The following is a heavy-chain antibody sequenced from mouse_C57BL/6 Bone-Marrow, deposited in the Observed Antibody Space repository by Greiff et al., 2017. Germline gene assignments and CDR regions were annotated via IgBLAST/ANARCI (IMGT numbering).Heavy chain of an antibody. J-gene: IGHJ2*01. CDR2: IFPGSGST. CDR3: ARLGWLLPYYFDY. Sequence: VQLQQSGPELVRPGASVKISCKAPGYTFTSHWMQWVRQRPGQGLEWIGGIFPGSGSTYYNENFKGKATLTVDTSSSTSYMQLSSLTSEDFAVYFCARLGWLLPYYFDYWGQGTTLTVSS. V-gene: IGHV1-56*01. D-gene: IGHD2-3*01. CDR1: GYTFTSHW.